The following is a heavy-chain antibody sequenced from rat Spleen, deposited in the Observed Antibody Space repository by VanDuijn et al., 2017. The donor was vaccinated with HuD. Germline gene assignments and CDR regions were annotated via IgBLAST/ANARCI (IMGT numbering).Heavy chain of an antibody. CDR2: ITNTGGST. J-gene: IGHJ4*01. CDR3: TTDLRYYSEEYYYVMDA. CDR1: GFTFNNYW. V-gene: IGHV5-31*01. D-gene: IGHD1-1*01. Sequence: EVQLVESGGGLVQPGRSLKLSCVASGFTFNNYWMTWIRQSPGKGLEWVASITNTGGSTYYPDSVKGRFTISRDNAKSTLYLQMDSLRSEDTATYYCTTDLRYYSEEYYYVMDAWGQGASVTVSS.